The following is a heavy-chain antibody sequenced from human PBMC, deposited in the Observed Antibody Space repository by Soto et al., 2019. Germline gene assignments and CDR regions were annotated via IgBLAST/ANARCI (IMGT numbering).Heavy chain of an antibody. CDR2: IDWADDK. Sequence: SGPTLVNPTQTLTLTCAFSGFSLSSTVMCVSWIRQPPGRSLEWLALIDWADDKYYSTSLKQRLTLSKDASINQVVLTMADMDPAEAAIYYFARVLAAGASYYYGMPVWGAGTTVTVSS. J-gene: IGHJ6*04. CDR3: ARVLAAGASYYYGMPV. D-gene: IGHD6-25*01. V-gene: IGHV2-70*01. CDR1: GFSLSSTVMC.